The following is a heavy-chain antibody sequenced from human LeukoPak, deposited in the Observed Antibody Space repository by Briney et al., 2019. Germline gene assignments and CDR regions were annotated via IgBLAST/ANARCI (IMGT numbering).Heavy chain of an antibody. V-gene: IGHV4-59*01. CDR3: AREREASDAFDI. J-gene: IGHJ3*02. CDR2: IYYSGST. CDR1: GGSISSYY. Sequence: SETLSLTCTVSGGSISSYYWSWIRQPPGKGLEWIGYIYYSGSTNYKPSLKSRVTISVDTSKNQLSLKLSSVTAADTAVYYCAREREASDAFDIWGQGTMVTVSS.